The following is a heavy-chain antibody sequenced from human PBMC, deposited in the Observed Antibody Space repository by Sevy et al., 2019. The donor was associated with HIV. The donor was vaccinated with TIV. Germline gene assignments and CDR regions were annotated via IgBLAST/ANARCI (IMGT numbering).Heavy chain of an antibody. J-gene: IGHJ6*04. CDR1: GFTFSSYS. Sequence: GGSLRLSCAASGFTFSSYSMNWVRQAPGKGLEWVSSISSSSYIYYADSVKGRFTISRDNAKKSLYLQMNSLRAEDTAVYYCAREGVLRLLMSLPVDGMDVWGEGTTVSVSS. V-gene: IGHV3-21*01. D-gene: IGHD3-3*01. CDR2: ISSSSYI. CDR3: AREGVLRLLMSLPVDGMDV.